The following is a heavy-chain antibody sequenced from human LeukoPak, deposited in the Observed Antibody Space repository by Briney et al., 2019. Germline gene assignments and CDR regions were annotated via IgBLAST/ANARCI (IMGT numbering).Heavy chain of an antibody. CDR2: IYHSGST. J-gene: IGHJ4*02. Sequence: SETLSLTCAVSGYSISSGYYWGWIRQPPGKGLEWIGSIYHSGSTYYNPSLKNRLTISVDTPMNQFSLKLSSVTAAGTGVYYCARGANSYLPIDYWGQGTLVTVSS. D-gene: IGHD1-26*01. CDR1: GYSISSGYY. V-gene: IGHV4-38-2*01. CDR3: ARGANSYLPIDY.